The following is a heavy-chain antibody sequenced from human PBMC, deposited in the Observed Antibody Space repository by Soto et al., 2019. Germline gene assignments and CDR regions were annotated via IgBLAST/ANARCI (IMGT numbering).Heavy chain of an antibody. Sequence: SETLSLTCAVYGGSFSGYYWSWIRQPPGKGLEWIGEINHSGSTNYNPSLKSRVTISVDTSKNQFSLKLSSVTAADTAVYYCARGGVTPRYYYGMDVWGQGTTVTVSS. V-gene: IGHV4-34*01. J-gene: IGHJ6*02. CDR1: GGSFSGYY. CDR2: INHSGST. CDR3: ARGGVTPRYYYGMDV. D-gene: IGHD1-20*01.